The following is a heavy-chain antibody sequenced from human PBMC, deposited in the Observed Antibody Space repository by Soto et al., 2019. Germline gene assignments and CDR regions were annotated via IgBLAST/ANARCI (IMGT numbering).Heavy chain of an antibody. CDR1: GFTFSSYA. Sequence: PGGSLRLSCAASGFTFSSYAMTWVRQAPGKGLEWVSTISGIGGSTYYADSVKGRFTISRDNSKNTLYLQMNSLRAEDTAVYYCAKVRGDEGWFDPWGQGTLVTSPQ. J-gene: IGHJ5*02. D-gene: IGHD4-17*01. CDR3: AKVRGDEGWFDP. V-gene: IGHV3-23*01. CDR2: ISGIGGST.